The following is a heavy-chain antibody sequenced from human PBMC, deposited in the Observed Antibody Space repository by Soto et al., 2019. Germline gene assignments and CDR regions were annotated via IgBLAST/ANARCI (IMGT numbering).Heavy chain of an antibody. CDR1: GYTFSTST. CDR2: IKAYSGNT. D-gene: IGHD4-17*01. V-gene: IGHV1-18*04. Sequence: LVQSGAEAKKPGTSVKVSCKASGYTFSTSTISWVRQAPGQGLEWLGWIKAYSGNTNYAPKLQGTVTMTTDTSTSTAYLELRSLTNDDTAMYYCAIANYGDDDYWGQGTLVTVSS. CDR3: AIANYGDDDY. J-gene: IGHJ4*02.